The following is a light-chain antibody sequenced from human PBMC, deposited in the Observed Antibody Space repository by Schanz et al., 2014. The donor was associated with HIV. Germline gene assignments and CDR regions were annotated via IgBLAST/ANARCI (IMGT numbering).Light chain of an antibody. V-gene: IGKV3-20*01. CDR1: QSVSSSY. CDR2: DSS. Sequence: EIVLTQSPGSLSLSPGGRATLSCRASQSVSSSYLAWYQQKPGQAPRLLIYDSSARATGLSARFRGSGSGTEFTVTISSLRSEDFAVYYCQQYAFWPITFGQGTRLKI. CDR3: QQYAFWPIT. J-gene: IGKJ5*01.